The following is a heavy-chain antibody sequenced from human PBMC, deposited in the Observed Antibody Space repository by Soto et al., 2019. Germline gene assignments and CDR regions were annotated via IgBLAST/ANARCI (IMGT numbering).Heavy chain of an antibody. J-gene: IGHJ4*02. CDR1: GGSISSYY. CDR2: IYYSGST. V-gene: IGHV4-59*01. CDR3: ASQGGYCSSTSCYEFDY. Sequence: SETLSLTCTVSGGSISSYYWSWIRQPPGKGLEWIGYIYYSGSTNYNPSLKSRVTISVDTSKNQFSLKLSSVTAADTAVYYCASQGGYCSSTSCYEFDYWGQGTLVTVSS. D-gene: IGHD2-2*01.